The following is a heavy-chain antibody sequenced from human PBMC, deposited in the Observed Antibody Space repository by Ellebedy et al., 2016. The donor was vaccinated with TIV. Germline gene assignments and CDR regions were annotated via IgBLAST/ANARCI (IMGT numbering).Heavy chain of an antibody. J-gene: IGHJ6*02. CDR3: STNSIPAVDYEIYYRLGLDV. CDR2: FDAEDGET. CDR1: GGSFNRCI. D-gene: IGHD4-17*01. V-gene: IGHV1-24*01. Sequence: ASVKVSCXASGGSFNRCIFTWVRQAPGQGLEWVGSFDAEDGETIYAPKLQGRITMTEDTSTDTAYLELSSLRSEDTAVYYCSTNSIPAVDYEIYYRLGLDVWGQGTTVTVSS.